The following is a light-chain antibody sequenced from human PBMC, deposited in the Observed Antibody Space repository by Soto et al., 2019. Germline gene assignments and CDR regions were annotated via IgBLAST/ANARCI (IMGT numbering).Light chain of an antibody. CDR2: DVS. J-gene: IGLJ2*01. CDR3: SSYTSSSTLEVV. Sequence: QSALTQPASVSGSPGQSITISCTGTSSDVGGYNYVSWYQQHPGKAPKLMIYDVSNRPSGVSNLFSGSKSGNTASLTISGLQAEDEADYYCSSYTSSSTLEVVFGGGTKVTVL. V-gene: IGLV2-14*01. CDR1: SSDVGGYNY.